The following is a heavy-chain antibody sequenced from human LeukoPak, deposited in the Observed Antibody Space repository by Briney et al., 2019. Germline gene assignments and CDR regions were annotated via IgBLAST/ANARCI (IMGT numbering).Heavy chain of an antibody. J-gene: IGHJ5*02. D-gene: IGHD2-8*01. CDR1: GGSFSGYY. CDR2: INHSGST. Sequence: SETLSLTCAVYGGSFSGYYWSWIRQPPGKGLEWIGEINHSGSTNYNPSLKSRATISVDTSKNQFSLKLNSVTAADTAVYYCAGAYPDGPGWFDPWGQGTLVTVSS. V-gene: IGHV4-34*09. CDR3: AGAYPDGPGWFDP.